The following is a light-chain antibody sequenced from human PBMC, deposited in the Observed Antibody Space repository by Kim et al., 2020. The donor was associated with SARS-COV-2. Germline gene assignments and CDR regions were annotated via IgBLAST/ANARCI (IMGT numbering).Light chain of an antibody. J-gene: IGKJ2*01. CDR3: QQYGSSPPMYT. Sequence: PGESATLPCRASQSVSSSYLAWYQQKPGQPPRLLIYGASSRATGIPDRFSGSGSGTDFTLTISRLEPEDFAVYYFQQYGSSPPMYTFGQGTKLEI. CDR1: QSVSSSY. CDR2: GAS. V-gene: IGKV3-20*01.